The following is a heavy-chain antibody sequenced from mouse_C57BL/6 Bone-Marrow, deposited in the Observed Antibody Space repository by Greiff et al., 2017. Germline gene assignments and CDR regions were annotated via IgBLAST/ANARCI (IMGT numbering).Heavy chain of an antibody. D-gene: IGHD2-3*01. CDR1: GYTFTSYW. CDR2: IHHNSGST. V-gene: IGHV1-64*01. J-gene: IGHJ4*01. CDR3: ARRWLLPYYYAMDY. Sequence: QVQLQQPGAELVKPGASVKLSCKASGYTFTSYWMHWVKQRPGQGLEWIGMIHHNSGSTNYNEKFKSKATLTVDKSSSTAYMQLSSLTSEDSAVYYCARRWLLPYYYAMDYWGQGTSVTVSS.